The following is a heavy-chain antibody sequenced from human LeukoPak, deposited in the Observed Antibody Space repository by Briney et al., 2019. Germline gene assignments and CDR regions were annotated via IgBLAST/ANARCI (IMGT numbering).Heavy chain of an antibody. CDR3: ARDLQNDGMDV. V-gene: IGHV4-34*01. Sequence: SETLSLTCAVYGGSFSGYYWSWIRQSPGKGLEWIGEINHSGSTNYNPSLKSRVTISVDTSKNQFSLKLSSVTAADTAVYYCARDLQNDGMDVWGQGTTVTVSS. CDR1: GGSFSGYY. D-gene: IGHD5-24*01. J-gene: IGHJ6*02. CDR2: INHSGST.